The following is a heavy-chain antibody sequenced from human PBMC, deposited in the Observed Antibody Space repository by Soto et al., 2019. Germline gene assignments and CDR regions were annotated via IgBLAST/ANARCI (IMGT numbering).Heavy chain of an antibody. D-gene: IGHD3-10*01. CDR2: INSDGSST. CDR1: GFTFSSYW. J-gene: IGHJ6*02. CDR3: ASELYRWFGNQAGYHYGMDV. V-gene: IGHV3-74*01. Sequence: EVQLVESGGGLVQPGGSLRLSCAASGFTFSSYWMHWVRQAPGKGLVWVSRINSDGSSTTYADSVKVRFTISRDNPKNTLYMQMNSLRAEDTAVYYCASELYRWFGNQAGYHYGMDVWGQGTTVTVSS.